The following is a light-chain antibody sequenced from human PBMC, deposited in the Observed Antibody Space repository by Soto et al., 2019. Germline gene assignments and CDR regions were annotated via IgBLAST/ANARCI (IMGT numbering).Light chain of an antibody. CDR2: GAS. V-gene: IGKV3-15*01. Sequence: EIVMTQSPATLSVSPGERATLFCRASQTISSNLGWYQQKPGQAPRRLIYGASTRATGIPARFGGSGAGTEFNLTISRLQSEDSAVYYCQTYNNGPPMFTFGPGTKVDVK. CDR3: QTYNNGPPMFT. J-gene: IGKJ3*01. CDR1: QTISSN.